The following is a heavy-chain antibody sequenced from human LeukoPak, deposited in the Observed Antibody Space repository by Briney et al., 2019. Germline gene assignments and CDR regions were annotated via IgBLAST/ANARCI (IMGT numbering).Heavy chain of an antibody. CDR2: INPNSGGT. Sequence: ASVKVSCKAPGYTFTGYYMHWVRQAPGQGLEWMGWINPNSGGTNYAQKFQGWVTMTRDTSISTAYMELSRLRSDDTAVYYCARDLARFGEFPDYYFDYWGQGTLVTVSS. V-gene: IGHV1-2*04. J-gene: IGHJ4*02. CDR3: ARDLARFGEFPDYYFDY. D-gene: IGHD3-10*01. CDR1: GYTFTGYY.